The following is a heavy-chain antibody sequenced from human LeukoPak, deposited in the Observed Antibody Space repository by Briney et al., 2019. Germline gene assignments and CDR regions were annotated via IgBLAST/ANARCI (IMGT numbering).Heavy chain of an antibody. Sequence: ASVKVSFKASGYTFTGYYMHLGRQAPGQGLEWMGCVNPNSGGTNYAQKFQGRVTMTRDTSISTAYMELSRLRSDDTAVYYRARVGTTVTAFDYWGQGTLVTVSS. CDR3: ARVGTTVTAFDY. CDR2: VNPNSGGT. D-gene: IGHD4-17*01. CDR1: GYTFTGYY. J-gene: IGHJ4*02. V-gene: IGHV1-2*02.